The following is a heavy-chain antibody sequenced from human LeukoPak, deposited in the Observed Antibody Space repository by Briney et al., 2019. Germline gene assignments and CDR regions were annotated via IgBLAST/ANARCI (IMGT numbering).Heavy chain of an antibody. Sequence: PGGSLRLSCAASGFTFSSYAMNWVRQAPGKGLEWVSYISRSGRTIYYADSVKGRFTITRDNAKNSLYLQMNSLRAEDTGLYYCAREEYSYGYKYWGQGTLVTVSS. D-gene: IGHD5-18*01. V-gene: IGHV3-48*03. CDR3: AREEYSYGYKY. CDR1: GFTFSSYA. J-gene: IGHJ4*02. CDR2: ISRSGRTI.